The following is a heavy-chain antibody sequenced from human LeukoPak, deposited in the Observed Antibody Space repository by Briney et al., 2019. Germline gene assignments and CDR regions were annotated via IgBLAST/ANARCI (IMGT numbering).Heavy chain of an antibody. CDR3: ARDRVSPGYSSPVD. V-gene: IGHV1-2*02. Sequence: GASVKVSCKASGGTFSSYAISWVRQAPGQGLEWMGWINPNNGDTNYAQKFQGRVTMTRDPSISTAYMELSRLRSDDTAVYSCARDRVSPGYSSPVDWGQGTLVTVSS. J-gene: IGHJ4*02. D-gene: IGHD6-13*01. CDR2: INPNNGDT. CDR1: GGTFSSYA.